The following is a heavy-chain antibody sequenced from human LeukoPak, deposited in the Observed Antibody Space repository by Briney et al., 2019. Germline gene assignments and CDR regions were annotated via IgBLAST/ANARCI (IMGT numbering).Heavy chain of an antibody. CDR1: GFTFSSYA. D-gene: IGHD3-10*01. CDR3: ARKRGVIIGGFDY. J-gene: IGHJ4*02. Sequence: PGGSLRLSCAASGFTFSSYAMSWVRQAPGKGLEWVSAISGSGGSTYYADSVKGRFTISRDNSKNTLYLQMNSLRAEDTAVYYCARKRGVIIGGFDYWGQGTLVTVSS. V-gene: IGHV3-23*01. CDR2: ISGSGGST.